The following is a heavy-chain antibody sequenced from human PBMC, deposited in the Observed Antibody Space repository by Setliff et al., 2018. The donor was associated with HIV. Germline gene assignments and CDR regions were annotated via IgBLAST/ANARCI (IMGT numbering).Heavy chain of an antibody. V-gene: IGHV4-34*01. J-gene: IGHJ6*03. D-gene: IGHD6-13*01. CDR3: ARHRDPPGSRWIYYYYYMDL. Sequence: SETLSLTCAVYGGSFISYYWTWIRQPPGKGLEWIGEINHSGSTNYNPSLKSRVSISVDTSKNQFSLRLSSVTAADTAVYYCARHRDPPGSRWIYYYYYMDLWGEGTTVTVSS. CDR2: INHSGST. CDR1: GGSFISYY.